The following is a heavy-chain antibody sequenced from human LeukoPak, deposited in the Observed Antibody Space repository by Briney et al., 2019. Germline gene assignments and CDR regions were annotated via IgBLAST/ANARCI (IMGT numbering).Heavy chain of an antibody. J-gene: IGHJ2*01. CDR1: GFTFSNSW. CDR2: IKQDGSED. CDR3: ARVFVSDSSNYYYDWNFDL. V-gene: IGHV3-7*01. D-gene: IGHD3-22*01. Sequence: GGSLRLSCAASGFTFSNSWMSWVRQAPGKGLEWVASIKQDGSEDSYVDSVKGRFTISRDNAENSLYLHMISLRAEDTAVYYCARVFVSDSSNYYYDWNFDLWGRGTLVTVSS.